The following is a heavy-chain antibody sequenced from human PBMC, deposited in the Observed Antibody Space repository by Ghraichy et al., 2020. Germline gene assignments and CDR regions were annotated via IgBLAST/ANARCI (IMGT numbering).Heavy chain of an antibody. CDR1: GFTVSSNY. Sequence: GGSLRLSCAASGFTVSSNYMSWVRQAPGKGLEWVSVIYSGGSTYYADSVKGRFTISRDNSKNTLYLQMNSLRAEDTAVYYCARVDSSGYYLPFDYWGQGTLVTVSS. CDR3: ARVDSSGYYLPFDY. J-gene: IGHJ4*02. CDR2: IYSGGST. D-gene: IGHD3-22*01. V-gene: IGHV3-53*01.